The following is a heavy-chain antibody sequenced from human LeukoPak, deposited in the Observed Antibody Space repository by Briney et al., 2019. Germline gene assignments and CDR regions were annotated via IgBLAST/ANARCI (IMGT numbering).Heavy chain of an antibody. Sequence: GGSLRLSCAASGFTFSSYSMNWVRQAPGKGLEWVSYISSSSSTIYYADSVKGRFTISRDNAKNSLYLQMNSLRAEDTAVYYCAREVDIVATPENAFDIWGQGTMVTVSS. D-gene: IGHD5-12*01. CDR3: AREVDIVATPENAFDI. J-gene: IGHJ3*02. CDR2: ISSSSSTI. CDR1: GFTFSSYS. V-gene: IGHV3-48*01.